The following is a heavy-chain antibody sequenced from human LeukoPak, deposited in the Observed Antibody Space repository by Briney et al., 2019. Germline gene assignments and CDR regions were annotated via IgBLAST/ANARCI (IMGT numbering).Heavy chain of an antibody. D-gene: IGHD3-10*02. V-gene: IGHV3-48*03. CDR1: GFTFSSYE. CDR2: ISSSGSTI. Sequence: GGSLRLSCAASGFTFSSYEMNWVRQAPGKGLEWVSYISSSGSTIYCADSVKGRFTISRDNAKNSLYLQMNSLRAEDTAVYYCAREKALRVRGVIIRSDYWGQGTLVTVSS. J-gene: IGHJ4*02. CDR3: AREKALRVRGVIIRSDY.